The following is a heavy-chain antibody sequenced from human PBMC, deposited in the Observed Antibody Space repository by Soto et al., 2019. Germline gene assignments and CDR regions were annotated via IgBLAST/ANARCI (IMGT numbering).Heavy chain of an antibody. V-gene: IGHV3-7*01. CDR1: GFTFSSYW. CDR2: IKQDGSEK. D-gene: IGHD5-12*01. CDR3: ARPCFRGLRPPKYFDY. Sequence: GGSLRLSCAASGFTFSSYWMSWVRQAPGKGLEWVANIKQDGSEKYYVDSVKGRFTISRDNAKNSLYLQMNSLRAEDTAVYYCARPCFRGLRPPKYFDYWGQGTLVTVSS. J-gene: IGHJ4*02.